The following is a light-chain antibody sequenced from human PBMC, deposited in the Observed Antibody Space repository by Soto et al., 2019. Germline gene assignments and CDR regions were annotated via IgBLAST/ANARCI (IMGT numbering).Light chain of an antibody. CDR1: SSDIGGYNS. CDR3: CSYADGQTLA. V-gene: IGLV2-8*01. Sequence: QSALTQPPSASGSPGQSVTISCTGTSSDIGGYNSVSWYQQHPGKAPRLMIYEVNKRPSGVPDRFSGSKSGTTASLIISGLQAEDEADYFCCSYADGQTLAFGGGTKLTVL. J-gene: IGLJ2*01. CDR2: EVN.